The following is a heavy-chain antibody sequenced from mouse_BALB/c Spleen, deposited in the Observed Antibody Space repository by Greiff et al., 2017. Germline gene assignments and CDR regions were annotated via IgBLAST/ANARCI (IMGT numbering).Heavy chain of an antibody. Sequence: DVKLQESGAELVRSGASVKLSCTASGFNIKDYYMHWVKQRPEQGLEWIGWIDPENGDTEYAPKFQGKATMTADTSSNTAYLQLSSLTSEDTAVYYCSLRVPFDYWGQGTTLTVSS. V-gene: IGHV14-4*02. J-gene: IGHJ2*01. CDR3: SLRVPFDY. D-gene: IGHD1-1*01. CDR2: IDPENGDT. CDR1: GFNIKDYY.